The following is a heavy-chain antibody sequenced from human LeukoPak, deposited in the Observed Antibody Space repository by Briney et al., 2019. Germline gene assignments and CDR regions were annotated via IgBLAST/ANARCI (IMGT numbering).Heavy chain of an antibody. D-gene: IGHD6-13*01. Sequence: PSETLSLTCTVSGGSISSYYWSWIRQPPGKGLEWIGYIYYSGSTNYNPSLKSRVTISVDTSKNQFSLKLSSVTAADTAVYYCARLVIAAADIDYWGQGTLVTVSS. CDR1: GGSISSYY. J-gene: IGHJ4*02. CDR2: IYYSGST. V-gene: IGHV4-59*12. CDR3: ARLVIAAADIDY.